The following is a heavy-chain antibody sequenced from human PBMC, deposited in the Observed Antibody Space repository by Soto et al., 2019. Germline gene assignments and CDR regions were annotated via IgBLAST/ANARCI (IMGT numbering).Heavy chain of an antibody. CDR2: ISSSSSYI. J-gene: IGHJ6*02. D-gene: IGHD6-6*01. CDR1: GFTFSSYS. CDR3: ARDLRPPATARTSYHYYGMDV. Sequence: GGSLRLSCAASGFTFSSYSMNGVRQAPGKGLERVSSISSSSSYIYYADSVKGRFTISRDNAKNSLYLQMNSLRAEDTAVYYCARDLRPPATARTSYHYYGMDVWGQGTTVTVAS. V-gene: IGHV3-21*01.